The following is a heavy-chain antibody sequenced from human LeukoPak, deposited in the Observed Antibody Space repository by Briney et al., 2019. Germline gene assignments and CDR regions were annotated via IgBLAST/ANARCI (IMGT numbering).Heavy chain of an antibody. Sequence: ASVKVSCKASGYTFTDYYIHWVRQAPGQGLEWMGWINSDIDATNYAQKFQGRVTMTRDTSIVTAYMELGRLGSDDTAVYYCVVNQVDGTGIFDPWGQGTLVTVSA. CDR2: INSDIDAT. J-gene: IGHJ5*02. CDR1: GYTFTDYY. D-gene: IGHD1-14*01. CDR3: VVNQVDGTGIFDP. V-gene: IGHV1-2*02.